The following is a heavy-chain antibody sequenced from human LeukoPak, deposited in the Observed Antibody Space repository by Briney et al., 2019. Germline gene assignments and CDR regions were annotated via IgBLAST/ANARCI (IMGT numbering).Heavy chain of an antibody. J-gene: IGHJ4*02. D-gene: IGHD1-1*01. Sequence: GGSLRLSCAASGFTFSSYWMTWVRQAPGKGLEWVANIIPDGSGKYYVDSVKGRFTISRDNARNSLYLQVNSPRAEDTAVYYCARDRGTWYDDGFDYWGQGTLVTVSS. V-gene: IGHV3-7*01. CDR2: IIPDGSGK. CDR3: ARDRGTWYDDGFDY. CDR1: GFTFSSYW.